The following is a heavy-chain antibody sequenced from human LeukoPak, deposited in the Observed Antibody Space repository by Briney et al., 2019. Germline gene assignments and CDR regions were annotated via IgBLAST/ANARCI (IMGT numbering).Heavy chain of an antibody. J-gene: IGHJ6*02. CDR1: GYSFTNFG. D-gene: IGHD3-10*01. Sequence: GASVTVSCKASGYSFTNFGISWVRRAPGQGPEWMGWISSYNGNTEYGQKFHGRVTMTTDTSARTAYIEMRSLRSDDTAVYYCARHRSWIRGVKSNSHYYGMDVWGQGTTVTASS. CDR2: ISSYNGNT. V-gene: IGHV1-18*01. CDR3: ARHRSWIRGVKSNSHYYGMDV.